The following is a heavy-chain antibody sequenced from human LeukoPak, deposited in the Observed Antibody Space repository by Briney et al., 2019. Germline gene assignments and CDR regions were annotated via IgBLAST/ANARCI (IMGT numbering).Heavy chain of an antibody. CDR3: AREHSMAVITFFYYYGMDV. CDR1: GFIFRSYW. J-gene: IGHJ6*02. V-gene: IGHV3-7*04. Sequence: GGPLRLSCAASGFIFRSYWMSWVRQAPGKGLEWVANIKQDGSEKNYVDSVKGRFTISRDNAKNSLYLQMNSLRAEDTAVYYCAREHSMAVITFFYYYGMDVWGQGTTVTVSS. CDR2: IKQDGSEK. D-gene: IGHD2/OR15-2a*01.